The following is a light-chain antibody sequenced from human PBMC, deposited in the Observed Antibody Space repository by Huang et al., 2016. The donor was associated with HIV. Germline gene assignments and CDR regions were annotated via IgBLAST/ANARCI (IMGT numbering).Light chain of an antibody. J-gene: IGKJ3*01. V-gene: IGKV4-1*01. Sequence: DIVMTQSPDSLAVSLGERAAINCKSSQSILHSSNNKNYLAWYQHKPGQPPKLLIYWASTRESGVPDRFSGSGSGTDFTLTINSLQAEDVAVYYCQQYYSPPQTFGPGTKVDIK. CDR1: QSILHSSNNKNY. CDR3: QQYYSPPQT. CDR2: WAS.